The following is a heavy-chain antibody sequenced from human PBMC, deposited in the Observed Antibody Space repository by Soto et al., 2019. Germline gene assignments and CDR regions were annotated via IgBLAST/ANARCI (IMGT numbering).Heavy chain of an antibody. CDR2: TSTFNGEA. CDR3: ARDLDGSGSYFTDY. Sequence: ASVKVSCKASGYSFTSTGISWVRQAPGQGPEWMGWTSTFNGEAKYAQKLQGRVTMTTDTSTTTAYMELRSLTSDDTAVYHCARDLDGSGSYFTDYWGQGTLVTVSS. V-gene: IGHV1-18*01. J-gene: IGHJ4*02. D-gene: IGHD3-10*01. CDR1: GYSFTSTG.